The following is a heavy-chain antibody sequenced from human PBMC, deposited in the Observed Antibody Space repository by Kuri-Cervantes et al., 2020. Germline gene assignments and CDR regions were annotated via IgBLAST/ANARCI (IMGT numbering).Heavy chain of an antibody. Sequence: GGSLRLSCAASGFIISTYGMHWVRQAPGKGLEWVAFISYDGSNKWHADSVKGRFTVSRDNSKNTLYLQMNSLRAEDTAVYYCAKEGDYYDSGGYYDLDYWGQGTLVTVSS. CDR2: ISYDGSNK. CDR3: AKEGDYYDSGGYYDLDY. V-gene: IGHV3-33*05. D-gene: IGHD3-22*01. CDR1: GFIISTYG. J-gene: IGHJ4*02.